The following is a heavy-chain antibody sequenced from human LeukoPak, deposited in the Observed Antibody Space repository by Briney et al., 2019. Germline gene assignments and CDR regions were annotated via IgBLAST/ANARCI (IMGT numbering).Heavy chain of an antibody. CDR1: GFTFRSYG. V-gene: IGHV3-30*02. CDR3: AKEGYDFWSGYSNYPYFDY. Sequence: PGGSLRLSCAASGFTFRSYGMHWVRQAPGKGLEWVAVIRNDGNEEYYVDSVKGRFTISRDNSKNTLYLQMNSLRAEDTAVYYCAKEGYDFWSGYSNYPYFDYWGQGTLVTVSS. CDR2: IRNDGNEE. D-gene: IGHD3-3*01. J-gene: IGHJ4*02.